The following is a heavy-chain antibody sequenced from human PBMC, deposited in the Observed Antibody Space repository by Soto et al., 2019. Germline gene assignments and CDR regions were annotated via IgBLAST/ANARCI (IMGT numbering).Heavy chain of an antibody. CDR2: VSYDGSNK. CDR3: AKDQGDYYDSSVSYYFDY. D-gene: IGHD3-22*01. V-gene: IGHV3-30*18. CDR1: GFTFSSYG. J-gene: IGHJ4*02. Sequence: GGSLRLSCAASGFTFSSYGMHWVRQAPGKGLEWVAVVSYDGSNKYYADSVKGRFTISRDNSKNTLYLQMNSLRAEDTAVYYCAKDQGDYYDSSVSYYFDYWGQGTLVTVSS.